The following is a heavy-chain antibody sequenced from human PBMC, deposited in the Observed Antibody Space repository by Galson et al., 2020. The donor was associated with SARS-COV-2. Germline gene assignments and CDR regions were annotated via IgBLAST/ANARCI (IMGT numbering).Heavy chain of an antibody. D-gene: IGHD3-22*01. CDR1: GFSLSTSGVG. CDR3: AHIRRATMIVVVIPHYYYYMDV. V-gene: IGHV2-5*01. CDR2: IYWNDDK. Sequence: SGPTLVKPTQTLTLTCTFSGFSLSTSGVGVGWIRQPPGKALEWLALIYWNDDKRYSPSLKSRLTITKDTSKNQVVLTMTNMDPVDTATYYCAHIRRATMIVVVIPHYYYYMDVWGKGTTVTVSS. J-gene: IGHJ6*03.